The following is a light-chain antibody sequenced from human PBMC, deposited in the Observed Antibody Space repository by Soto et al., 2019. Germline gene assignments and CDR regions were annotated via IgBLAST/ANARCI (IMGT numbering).Light chain of an antibody. CDR1: SSDVGGYNY. J-gene: IGLJ1*01. Sequence: QSVLTQPPSASGSPGQSVAISCTGTSSDVGGYNYVSWYQQHPGKAPKLMIYETSKRPSGVPDRFSGSKSGNTASLTVSGLQAEDEADYYCSSYAGTHIVFGTGTKVTVL. CDR3: SSYAGTHIV. CDR2: ETS. V-gene: IGLV2-8*01.